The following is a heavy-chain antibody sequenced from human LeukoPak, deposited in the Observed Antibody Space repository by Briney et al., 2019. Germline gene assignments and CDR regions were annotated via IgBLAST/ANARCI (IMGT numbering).Heavy chain of an antibody. CDR1: GGSVTSGGYY. CDR2: IYYSGST. J-gene: IGHJ5*02. Sequence: SETLSLTCTVSGGSVTSGGYYWRWLRQHPGKGLEWIGYIYYSGSTSYNPSLESRVTISVDTSKNQFSLKLSSVTAADTAVYYCARRTYGSGSYPFDPWGQGTLVTVSS. V-gene: IGHV4-31*03. D-gene: IGHD3-10*01. CDR3: ARRTYGSGSYPFDP.